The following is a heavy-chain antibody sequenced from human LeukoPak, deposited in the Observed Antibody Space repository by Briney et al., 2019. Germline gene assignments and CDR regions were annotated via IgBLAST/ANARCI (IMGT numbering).Heavy chain of an antibody. CDR3: ARGSRDIVLMVYAILPNWFDP. Sequence: SETLSLTCAVYGGSFSGYYWSWIRQPPGKGLEWIGEINHSGRTNYNPSLQTRVTISVDTSKHQFSLKLSSVTAADTAVYYCARGSRDIVLMVYAILPNWFDPWGQGTLVTVSS. CDR1: GGSFSGYY. V-gene: IGHV4-34*01. J-gene: IGHJ5*02. CDR2: INHSGRT. D-gene: IGHD2-8*01.